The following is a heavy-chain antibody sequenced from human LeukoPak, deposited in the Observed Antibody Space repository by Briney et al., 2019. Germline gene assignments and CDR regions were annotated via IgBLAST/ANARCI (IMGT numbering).Heavy chain of an antibody. V-gene: IGHV3-49*04. CDR2: IRSKAYGGTT. D-gene: IGHD3-10*01. CDR1: GFTFGDYS. J-gene: IGHJ5*02. Sequence: PGGSLRLSCTASGFTFGDYSMSWVRQAPGKGLEWVGFIRSKAYGGTTAYAASVKGRFPISRDDSKSIAYLQMNSLKTEDTAVYYCTRLYFYGSGDFSRFDPWGQGTLVTVSS. CDR3: TRLYFYGSGDFSRFDP.